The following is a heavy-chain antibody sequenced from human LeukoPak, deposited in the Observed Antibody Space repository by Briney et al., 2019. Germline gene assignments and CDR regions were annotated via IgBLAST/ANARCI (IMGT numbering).Heavy chain of an antibody. J-gene: IGHJ3*02. CDR1: GGSISSYY. CDR2: IFYSGST. Sequence: SETLSLTCTVSGGSISSYYWSWIRQPPGKGLEWIGYIFYSGSTNYNPSLKSRVTISVDTSKNQFPLKLSSVTAADTAVYYCARGGTVYYYDSSADAFDIWGQGTMVTVSS. CDR3: ARGGTVYYYDSSADAFDI. V-gene: IGHV4-59*01. D-gene: IGHD3-22*01.